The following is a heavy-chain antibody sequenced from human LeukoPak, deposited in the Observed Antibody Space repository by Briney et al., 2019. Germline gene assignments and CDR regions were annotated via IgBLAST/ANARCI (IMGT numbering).Heavy chain of an antibody. CDR1: GYRFSGYW. CDR2: IYPDDSDT. Sequence: GGCLKISCKGSGYRFSGYWIAWVRQMAGKGLVGIGIIYPDDSDTRYSPSFQGRVTISADKSVNTAYSQLNSLKASDTAVYYCARPNITSYYDSRGYDAFDVWGQGTLVTVSS. CDR3: ARPNITSYYDSRGYDAFDV. V-gene: IGHV5-51*01. J-gene: IGHJ3*01. D-gene: IGHD3-22*01.